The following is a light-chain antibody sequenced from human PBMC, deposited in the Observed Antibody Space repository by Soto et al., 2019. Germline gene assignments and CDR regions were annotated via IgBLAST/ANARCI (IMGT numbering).Light chain of an antibody. J-gene: IGLJ1*01. CDR2: RNN. Sequence: QSALTQPPSASGTPGQKVTISCSGSSSDIGDNYVYWHQQLPGTAPKLLIYRNNQRPSGVPDRFSGSKSGTSASLAISGLRSEDEADYYSAAWDDSLSGYVFGPGTKVTVL. V-gene: IGLV1-47*01. CDR3: AAWDDSLSGYV. CDR1: SSDIGDNY.